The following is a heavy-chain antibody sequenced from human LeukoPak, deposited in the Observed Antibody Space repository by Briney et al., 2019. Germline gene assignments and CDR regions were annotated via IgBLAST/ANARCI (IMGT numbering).Heavy chain of an antibody. V-gene: IGHV4-38-2*02. CDR3: ARGTVTKGGYYYYYMDV. CDR2: IYHSGNT. D-gene: IGHD4-17*01. Sequence: PSETLSLTCTVSGYSISSGYYWGWIRQPPGKGLEWIGSIYHSGNTYYNPSLKSRVTISVDTSKNQFSLKLSSVTAADTAVYYCARGTVTKGGYYYYYMDVWGKGTTVTVSS. J-gene: IGHJ6*03. CDR1: GYSISSGYY.